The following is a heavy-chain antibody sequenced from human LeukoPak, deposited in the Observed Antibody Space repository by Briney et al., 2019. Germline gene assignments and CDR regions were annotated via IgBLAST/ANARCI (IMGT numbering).Heavy chain of an antibody. CDR1: GYTFTSYG. CDR2: ISAYNGNT. CDR3: ARDRSYGSGSYYYYYGMDV. V-gene: IGHV1-18*01. D-gene: IGHD3-10*01. Sequence: ASVKVSCKASGYTFTSYGISWVRQAPGQGLEWMGWISAYNGNTNYAQKLQGRVTMTTDTSKSTAYMELRSLRSDDTAVYYCARDRSYGSGSYYYYYGMDVWGQGTTVTVSS. J-gene: IGHJ6*02.